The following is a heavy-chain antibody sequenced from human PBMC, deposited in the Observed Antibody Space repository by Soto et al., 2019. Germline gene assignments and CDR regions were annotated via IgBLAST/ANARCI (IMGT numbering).Heavy chain of an antibody. J-gene: IGHJ4*02. CDR1: GFTFSSYW. V-gene: IGHV3-7*01. D-gene: IGHD1-26*01. CDR3: ARVVGATQMDFYY. Sequence: EVQLVESGGGLVQPGEYLRLCCADSGFTFSSYWMTWVGQAPVKGLEWVANIKQDGSEKYYVDSGRVRFSMSRDNAKSSLYRQISILRAEDTAVYYCARVVGATQMDFYYWGQRTLVTGSS. CDR2: IKQDGSEK.